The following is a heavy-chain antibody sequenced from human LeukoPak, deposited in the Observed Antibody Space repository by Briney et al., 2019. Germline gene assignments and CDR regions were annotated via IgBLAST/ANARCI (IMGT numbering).Heavy chain of an antibody. CDR3: ARHSPDDAWLGEPPTPFDI. D-gene: IGHD3-10*01. J-gene: IGHJ3*02. CDR1: GGSIGSSGYY. Sequence: NTSETLSLTCTVSGGSIGSSGYYWGWIRQTPGKGLEWIGSIYWTGSTYYTPSLKSRLTMSVDRSKSQLALNLSSVTAADTAVYYCARHSPDDAWLGEPPTPFDIWGQGTTVTVSS. CDR2: IYWTGST. V-gene: IGHV4-39*01.